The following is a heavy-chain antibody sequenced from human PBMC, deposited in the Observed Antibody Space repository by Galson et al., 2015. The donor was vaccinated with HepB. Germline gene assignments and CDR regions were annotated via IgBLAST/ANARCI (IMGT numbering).Heavy chain of an antibody. V-gene: IGHV4-59*01. CDR2: IYHIGNS. J-gene: IGHJ2*01. CDR1: GGSLSYFY. CDR3: ARGGMTTIGWWFFDV. Sequence: ETLSLTCTVSGGSLSYFYWSWFRQPPGKGLEWIGYIYHIGNSKYNPSLKSRVTLSTDTSKKQISLNLRSVTSADTAVYFCARGGMTTIGWWFFDVWGRGTLVTVSS. D-gene: IGHD4-17*01.